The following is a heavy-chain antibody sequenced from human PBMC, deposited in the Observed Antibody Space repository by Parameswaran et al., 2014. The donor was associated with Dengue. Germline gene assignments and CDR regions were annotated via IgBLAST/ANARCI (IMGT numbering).Heavy chain of an antibody. J-gene: IGHJ4*02. Sequence: WVRQAPGQRLEWMGWINAGNGNTKYSQKFQGRVTITRDTSASTAYMELSSLRSEDTAVYYCARSLLIPHQLILGYFDYWGQGTLVTVS. V-gene: IGHV1-3*01. CDR2: INAGNGNT. CDR3: ARSLLIPHQLILGYFDY. D-gene: IGHD3-16*01.